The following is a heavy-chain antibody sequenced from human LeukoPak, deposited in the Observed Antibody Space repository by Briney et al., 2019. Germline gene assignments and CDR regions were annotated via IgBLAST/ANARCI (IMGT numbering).Heavy chain of an antibody. J-gene: IGHJ4*02. CDR3: ARRSSGGWRYFDF. Sequence: PSETLSLTCTVSGASISSYYWSWIRQPPGKGLEWIGYIYYTGSTNYNPSLKSRVTISVDTSKNQLSLKVNSVTAADTAVYYCARRSSGGWRYFDFWGQGTLVTVSS. CDR2: IYYTGST. V-gene: IGHV4-59*08. CDR1: GASISSYY. D-gene: IGHD6-19*01.